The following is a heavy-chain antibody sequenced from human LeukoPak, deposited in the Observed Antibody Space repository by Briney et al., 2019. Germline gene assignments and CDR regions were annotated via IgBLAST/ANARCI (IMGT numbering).Heavy chain of an antibody. J-gene: IGHJ4*02. CDR3: AKDLAVFASYYDSSGYDY. V-gene: IGHV3-30*02. D-gene: IGHD3-22*01. CDR2: IRYDGSNK. Sequence: AGGSLRLSCAASGFTFSSYGMHWVRQAPGKGLEWVAFIRYDGSNKYYADSVKGRFTISRDNSKKTLYLQMNSLRAEDTAVYYCAKDLAVFASYYDSSGYDYWGQGTLVTVS. CDR1: GFTFSSYG.